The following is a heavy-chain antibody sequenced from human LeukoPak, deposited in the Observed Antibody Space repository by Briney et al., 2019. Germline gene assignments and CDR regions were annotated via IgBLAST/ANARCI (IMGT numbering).Heavy chain of an antibody. V-gene: IGHV1-69*13. CDR3: ARDPRGRYCSGGSCYSDLAH. CDR2: IIPIFGTA. Sequence: SVKVSCKASGGTFSSYAISWVRQAPGQGLEWMGGIIPIFGTANYAQKFQGRVTITADESTSTAYMELSSLRSEDTAVCYCARDPRGRYCSGGSCYSDLAHWGQGTLVTVSS. CDR1: GGTFSSYA. D-gene: IGHD2-15*01. J-gene: IGHJ4*02.